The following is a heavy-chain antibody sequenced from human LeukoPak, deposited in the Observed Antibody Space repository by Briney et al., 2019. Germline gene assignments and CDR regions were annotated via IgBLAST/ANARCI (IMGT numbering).Heavy chain of an antibody. CDR3: ASLIPYYYDSSTYSPGDY. J-gene: IGHJ4*02. V-gene: IGHV3-48*01. CDR2: ISSSSNTI. D-gene: IGHD3-22*01. Sequence: GGSLRLSCAASAFTFTTYSMNWVRQAPGKGLEWLSYISSSSNTIYYADSVKGRFTISRDNAKNSLYLQMNRLRAEDTAVYYCASLIPYYYDSSTYSPGDYWGQGTLVTVSS. CDR1: AFTFTTYS.